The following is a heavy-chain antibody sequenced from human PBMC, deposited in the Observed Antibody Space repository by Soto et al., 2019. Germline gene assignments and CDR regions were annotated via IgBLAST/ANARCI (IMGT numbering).Heavy chain of an antibody. V-gene: IGHV4-59*01. D-gene: IGHD3-10*01. J-gene: IGHJ4*02. Sequence: QVQLQESGPGLVKPSETLSLTCTLSGGSISSYSWTWIRQPPGKGLECIGYIDSSGGTNYKPSLKSRVTRSVGTSKMQCSLRLNSGPAADTAGYYCARDGSGRPATYWGQGTLVTVSS. CDR2: IDSSGGT. CDR1: GGSISSYS. CDR3: ARDGSGRPATY.